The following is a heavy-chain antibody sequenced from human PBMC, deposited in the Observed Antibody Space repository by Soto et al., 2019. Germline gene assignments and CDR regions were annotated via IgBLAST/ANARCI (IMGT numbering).Heavy chain of an antibody. V-gene: IGHV1-69*01. CDR1: GGTFSSYA. Sequence: QVQLVQSGAEVKKPGSSVKVSCKASGGTFSSYAISWVRQAPGQGLEWMGGIIPIFGTANYAQKFQGRVTITADESTSTAYMELSSLRSEYTAVYYCARSYGSTTENYYYYGMDVWGQGTTVTVSS. J-gene: IGHJ6*02. CDR3: ARSYGSTTENYYYYGMDV. CDR2: IIPIFGTA. D-gene: IGHD3-16*01.